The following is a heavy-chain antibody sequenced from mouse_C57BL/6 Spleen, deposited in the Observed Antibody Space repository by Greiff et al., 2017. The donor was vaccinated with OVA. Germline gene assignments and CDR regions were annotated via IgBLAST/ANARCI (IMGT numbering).Heavy chain of an antibody. CDR2: IYPGDGDT. Sequence: QVQLKESGPELVKPGASVKISCKASGYAFSSSWMNWVKQRPGKGLEWIGRIYPGDGDTNYNGKFKGKATLTADKSSSTAYMQLSSLTSEDSAVYFCARPGSSFYYFDYWGQGTTLTVSS. CDR3: ARPGSSFYYFDY. CDR1: GYAFSSSW. D-gene: IGHD1-1*01. V-gene: IGHV1-82*01. J-gene: IGHJ2*01.